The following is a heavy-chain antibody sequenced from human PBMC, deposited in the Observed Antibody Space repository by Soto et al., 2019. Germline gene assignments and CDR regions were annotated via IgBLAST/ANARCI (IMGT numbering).Heavy chain of an antibody. D-gene: IGHD6-19*01. CDR1: GGSISSGGYY. CDR3: ARDFSSGSVFWFDP. CDR2: IYYSGST. Sequence: QVQLQESGPGLVKPSQTLSLTCTVSGGSISSGGYYWSWIRQHPGKGLEWIGYIYYSGSTYFNPSLKSRVTISVDTSKNQFSLKLSSVTAADTAVYYCARDFSSGSVFWFDPWGQGTLVTVSS. J-gene: IGHJ5*02. V-gene: IGHV4-31*03.